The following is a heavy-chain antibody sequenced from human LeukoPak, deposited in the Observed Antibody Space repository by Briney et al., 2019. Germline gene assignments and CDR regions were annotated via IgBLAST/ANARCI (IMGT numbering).Heavy chain of an antibody. D-gene: IGHD3-22*01. V-gene: IGHV3-30*04. CDR3: ARGLHFRVYDSSDYYPY. J-gene: IGHJ4*02. CDR2: ILSDGTTK. CDR1: EFTFSRYA. Sequence: GRSLGLSCAASEFTFSRYALHWVRQAPGKGLEWVAVILSDGTTKNYVQSVMGRFTISRDNAKNSLYLQMNSLRAEDTAVYYCARGLHFRVYDSSDYYPYWGQGTLVTVSS.